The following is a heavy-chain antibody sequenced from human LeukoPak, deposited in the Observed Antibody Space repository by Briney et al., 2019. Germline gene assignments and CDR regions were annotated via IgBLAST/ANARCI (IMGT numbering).Heavy chain of an antibody. Sequence: ASVKVSCKASGYTFTSYGISWVRQAPGQGLEWMGWISAYNGNTNYAQKLQGRVTMTRDTSTSTVYMELSSLRSEDTAVYYCARLATAPETPFDYWGQGTLVTVSS. D-gene: IGHD5-12*01. V-gene: IGHV1-18*01. CDR3: ARLATAPETPFDY. CDR2: ISAYNGNT. J-gene: IGHJ4*02. CDR1: GYTFTSYG.